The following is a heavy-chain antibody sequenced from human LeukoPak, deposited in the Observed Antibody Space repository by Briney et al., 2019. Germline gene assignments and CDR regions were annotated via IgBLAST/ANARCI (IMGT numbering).Heavy chain of an antibody. CDR2: IYYSKNT. V-gene: IGHV4-39*01. Sequence: SETLSLTCTVSDGSISSSSAYWGWTRQPPGEGLEWIGSIYYSKNTYYNPSLKSRVTISADTSKNQFSLTLGSVSATDTAVYYCVSPRGFSYGYFDYWGQGTLVTVSS. D-gene: IGHD5-18*01. CDR3: VSPRGFSYGYFDY. CDR1: DGSISSSSAY. J-gene: IGHJ4*02.